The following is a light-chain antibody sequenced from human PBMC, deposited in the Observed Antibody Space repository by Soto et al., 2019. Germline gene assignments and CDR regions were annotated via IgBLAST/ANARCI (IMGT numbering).Light chain of an antibody. V-gene: IGKV3-20*01. CDR3: PQYGSSPRT. CDR1: QSVASNN. J-gene: IGKJ1*01. CDR2: GAS. Sequence: IVLTQSTGTLSLSPGERATLSCRASQSVASNNLAWYQQKPGQSPRLLIYGASSRARGIPDRFTGSGSGTDFILTISRLEPEDFAVYYCPQYGSSPRTFGQGTKVDI.